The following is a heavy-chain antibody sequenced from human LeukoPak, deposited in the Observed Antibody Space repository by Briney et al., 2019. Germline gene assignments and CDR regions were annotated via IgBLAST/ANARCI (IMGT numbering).Heavy chain of an antibody. J-gene: IGHJ4*02. CDR3: ARDSVMVYAIDY. V-gene: IGHV4-4*07. CDR1: GGSISSYY. Sequence: SETLSLTCTVSGGSISSYYWSWIRQPAGKGLEWIGRIYTSGSTNYNPSLKSRVTISVDTSKNQFSLKLSSVTAADMAVYYCARDSVMVYAIDYWGQGTLVTVSS. D-gene: IGHD2-8*01. CDR2: IYTSGST.